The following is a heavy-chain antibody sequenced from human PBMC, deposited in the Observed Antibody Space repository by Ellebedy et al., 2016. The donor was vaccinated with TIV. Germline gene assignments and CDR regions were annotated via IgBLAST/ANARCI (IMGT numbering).Heavy chain of an antibody. J-gene: IGHJ6*02. CDR1: GFTFSSYS. D-gene: IGHD6-19*01. CDR3: ARAGGAMTGTGYGMDV. Sequence: GESLKISCAASGFTFSSYSMNWVRQAPGKGLEWVSSISSRSNYIYYADSVKGRFTISRDNAKNSLFLQMNSLRAEDTAIYYCARAGGAMTGTGYGMDVWGQGTTVTVSS. V-gene: IGHV3-21*01. CDR2: ISSRSNYI.